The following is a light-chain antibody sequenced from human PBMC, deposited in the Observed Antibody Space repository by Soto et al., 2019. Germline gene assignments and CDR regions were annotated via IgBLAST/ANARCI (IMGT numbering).Light chain of an antibody. J-gene: IGKJ2*01. CDR2: AAS. CDR1: QSVANY. Sequence: EIVLTQSPGTLSLSPGERATLSCRASQSVANYLAWYQQKPGQAXRLPIYAASKRATGIPARFSGIESGTDFTLTIRRLEPEDFAAYYGQQRSDWPPYTFGQGTKVDIK. CDR3: QQRSDWPPYT. V-gene: IGKV3-11*01.